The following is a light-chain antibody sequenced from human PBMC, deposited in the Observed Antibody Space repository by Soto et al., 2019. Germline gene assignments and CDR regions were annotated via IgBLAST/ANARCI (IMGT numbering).Light chain of an antibody. Sequence: DIQMTQSPSTLSASVGDRLPIRDRASQNISIWLAWYQQRPGRAPRLLISDSPSLESGVPSTFSGSGSGTEFSLTISNLRPDDFATYYCQQYNGYRWTFGQGTKVDIK. CDR3: QQYNGYRWT. J-gene: IGKJ1*01. CDR1: QNISIW. V-gene: IGKV1-5*01. CDR2: DSP.